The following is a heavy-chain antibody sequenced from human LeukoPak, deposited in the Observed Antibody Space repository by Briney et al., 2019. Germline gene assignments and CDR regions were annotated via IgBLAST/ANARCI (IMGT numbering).Heavy chain of an antibody. CDR2: ISYDGSNK. V-gene: IGHV3-30*18. Sequence: GGSLRLSCAASGFTFSSYGMHWVRQAPGKGLEWVAVISYDGSNKYYADSVKGRFTISRDNSKNTLYLQMNSLRAEDTAVYYCAKDQSSVGADYWGQGILVTVSS. J-gene: IGHJ4*02. CDR1: GFTFSSYG. D-gene: IGHD1-26*01. CDR3: AKDQSSVGADY.